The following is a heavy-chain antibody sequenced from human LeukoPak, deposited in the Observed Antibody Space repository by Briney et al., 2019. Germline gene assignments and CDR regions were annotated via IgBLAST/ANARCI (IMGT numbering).Heavy chain of an antibody. D-gene: IGHD3-10*01. V-gene: IGHV3-23*01. Sequence: GGSLRLSCAASGFTFSSYVGSWVRQAPGKGLEWVSDISNSGGSTYYADSVKGRFTISRDNSKNTLYLQMNSLRAEDTAVYYCANEGGTMLRGDLDYWGQETLVTVSS. CDR1: GFTFSSYV. J-gene: IGHJ4*02. CDR2: ISNSGGST. CDR3: ANEGGTMLRGDLDY.